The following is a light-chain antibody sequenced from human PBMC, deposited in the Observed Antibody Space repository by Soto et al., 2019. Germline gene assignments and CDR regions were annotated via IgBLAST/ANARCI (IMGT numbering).Light chain of an antibody. CDR1: NSDVGSYNY. V-gene: IGLV2-14*03. J-gene: IGLJ1*01. CDR3: SSYTISRTYV. CDR2: NVY. Sequence: HSALTQPASVSGSPGQASTISCTGTNSDVGSYNYVSWHQQHPGKAPKLIIYNVYDRPSGISNRFSGSKSGNTASLTISGLRGEDEADYYCSSYTISRTYVFGTGTKVPVL.